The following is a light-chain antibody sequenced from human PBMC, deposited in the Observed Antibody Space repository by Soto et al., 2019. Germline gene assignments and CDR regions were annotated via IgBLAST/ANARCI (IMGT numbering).Light chain of an antibody. V-gene: IGLV1-44*01. Sequence: QSVLTQPLSASGTPGQRVTISCSGSTSNIGSNAVTWYQQFPGTAPKLLIYANHQRPSGVPDRFSGSKSGTSASLAISGLQSEDEAHYYCAVWDDTLSGLVFGGGTKVTVL. CDR3: AVWDDTLSGLV. CDR2: ANH. CDR1: TSNIGSNA. J-gene: IGLJ3*02.